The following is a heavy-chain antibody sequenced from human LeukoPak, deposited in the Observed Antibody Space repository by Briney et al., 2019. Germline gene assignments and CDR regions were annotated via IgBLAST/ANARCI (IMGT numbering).Heavy chain of an antibody. J-gene: IGHJ3*02. CDR2: INPNSGGT. CDR3: ARDGQYYYDSSGDDAFDI. D-gene: IGHD3-22*01. Sequence: KPGDSVKVSCKASGYTFTGYYMHWVRPAPGQGLEWMGRINPNSGGTNYAQKFQGRVTMTRDTSISTAYMELSRLRSDDTAVYYCARDGQYYYDSSGDDAFDIWGQGTMVTVSS. V-gene: IGHV1-2*06. CDR1: GYTFTGYY.